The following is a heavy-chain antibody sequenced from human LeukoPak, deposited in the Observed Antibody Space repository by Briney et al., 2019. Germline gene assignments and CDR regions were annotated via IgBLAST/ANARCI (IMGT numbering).Heavy chain of an antibody. CDR2: ISYDGSNK. Sequence: GGSLRLSCAVSGFTFSSYSMNWVRQAPGKGLEWVAVISYDGSNKYYADSVKGRFTISRDNSKSTLYLQLNSLRAEDTAVYYCAKEGYCGGDCLEYFQHWGQGTLVTVSS. V-gene: IGHV3-30*18. J-gene: IGHJ1*01. D-gene: IGHD2-21*02. CDR3: AKEGYCGGDCLEYFQH. CDR1: GFTFSSYS.